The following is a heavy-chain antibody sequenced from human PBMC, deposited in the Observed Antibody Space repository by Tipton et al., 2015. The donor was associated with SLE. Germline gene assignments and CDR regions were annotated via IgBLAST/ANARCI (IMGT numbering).Heavy chain of an antibody. CDR2: IHFSGSV. CDR1: GGSVNSASYF. Sequence: WSVSGGSVNSASYFWSWIRQLPGRGLEWIGYIHFSGSVIYNPSLKSRITISIDTSKTQFALKLSSVTAADTAVYYCARDQGGREIDFWGQGTLVTVSS. D-gene: IGHD1-26*01. CDR3: ARDQGGREIDF. V-gene: IGHV4-31*02. J-gene: IGHJ4*02.